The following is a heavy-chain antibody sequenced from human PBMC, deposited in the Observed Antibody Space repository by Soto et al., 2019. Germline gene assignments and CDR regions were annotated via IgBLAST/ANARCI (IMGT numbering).Heavy chain of an antibody. Sequence: PSETLSLTCAVSGYSISSGYYWGWIRQPPGKGLEWVGSIYYSGSTHYNPSLKSRVTISVDTSRNQFSLQVSSVTAADTAVYYCAKNLPRTGRFDYWGQGTVVTVSS. J-gene: IGHJ4*02. V-gene: IGHV4-38-2*01. CDR1: GYSISSGYY. CDR3: AKNLPRTGRFDY. CDR2: IYYSGST.